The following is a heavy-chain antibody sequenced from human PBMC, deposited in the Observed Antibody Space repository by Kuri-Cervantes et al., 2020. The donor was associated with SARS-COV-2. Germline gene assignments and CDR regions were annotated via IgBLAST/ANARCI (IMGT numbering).Heavy chain of an antibody. CDR1: GGSFSGYY. Sequence: GSLRLSCAVYGGSFSGYYWSWIRQPPGEGLEWIGEINHSGSTNYNPSLKSRVTISVDTSKNQFSLKLSSVTAADTAVYYCARHEPSTVTTLFDYWGRGTLVTVSS. CDR3: ARHEPSTVTTLFDY. V-gene: IGHV4-34*01. D-gene: IGHD4-11*01. J-gene: IGHJ4*02. CDR2: INHSGST.